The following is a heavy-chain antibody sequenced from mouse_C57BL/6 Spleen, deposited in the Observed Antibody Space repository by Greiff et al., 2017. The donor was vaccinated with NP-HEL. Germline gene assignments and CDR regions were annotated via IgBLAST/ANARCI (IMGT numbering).Heavy chain of an antibody. Sequence: VQLKESVAELVRPGASVKLSCTASGFNIKNTYMHWVKQRPEQGLEWIGRIDPANGNTKYAPKFQGKATITADTSSNTAYLQLSSLTSEDTAIYYCASPLVWGNSFDYWGQGTTLTVSS. J-gene: IGHJ2*01. V-gene: IGHV14-3*01. D-gene: IGHD2-1*01. CDR2: IDPANGNT. CDR1: GFNIKNTY. CDR3: ASPLVWGNSFDY.